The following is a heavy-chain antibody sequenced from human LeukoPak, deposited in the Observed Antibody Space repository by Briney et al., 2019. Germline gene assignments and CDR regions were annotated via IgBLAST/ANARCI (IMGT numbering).Heavy chain of an antibody. V-gene: IGHV4-4*07. J-gene: IGHJ4*02. CDR2: IYTSGST. CDR3: ARAPQVRYFDWLLTGGLDY. CDR1: GGSISGYH. D-gene: IGHD3-9*01. Sequence: SETLSLTCTVSGGSISGYHWGWIRQSVGKGLEWIGRIYTSGSTNYNPSLKSRVTMSVDTSKNQFSLKLNSVTAADTAVYYCARAPQVRYFDWLLTGGLDYWGQGTLVTVSS.